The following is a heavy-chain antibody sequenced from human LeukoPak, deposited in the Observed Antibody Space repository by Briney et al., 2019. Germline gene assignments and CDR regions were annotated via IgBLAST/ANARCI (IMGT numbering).Heavy chain of an antibody. J-gene: IGHJ4*02. V-gene: IGHV4-61*01. CDR2: TSYSGST. CDR3: ARGLDYGDSFYFDY. Sequence: SETLSLTCTVSGDSVSSDTYYWSWIRQPPGKGLEWIDFTSYSGSTNYNPSLRSRVTISVDTSKNQFSLKLSSVTAADTALYYCARGLDYGDSFYFDYWGQGTLVTVSS. CDR1: GDSVSSDTYY. D-gene: IGHD4-17*01.